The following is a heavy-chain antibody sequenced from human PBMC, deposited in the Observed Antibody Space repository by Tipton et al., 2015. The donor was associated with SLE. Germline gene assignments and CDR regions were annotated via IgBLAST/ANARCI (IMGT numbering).Heavy chain of an antibody. CDR2: ISDSGSSI. J-gene: IGHJ4*02. Sequence: TLSLTCAVYGGSLSGYFWSWIRQAPGKGLERVAFISDSGSSIYYADSVKGRFTISRDNAKNSFYLQMDSLRGDDTAVYYCARQRGTWYFAFWGPGTLVSVSS. D-gene: IGHD6-25*01. CDR3: ARQRGTWYFAF. CDR1: GGSLSGYF. V-gene: IGHV3-11*04.